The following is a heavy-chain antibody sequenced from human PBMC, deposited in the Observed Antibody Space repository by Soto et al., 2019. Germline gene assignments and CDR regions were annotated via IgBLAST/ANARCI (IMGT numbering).Heavy chain of an antibody. V-gene: IGHV2-5*02. J-gene: IGHJ4*02. CDR1: GFSLSSTRVA. Sequence: QITLKESGPTLVKPTQTLTLTCTFSGFSLSSTRVAVGWIRQPPGKALEWLALIYWDDDKRYSPFLKSRLTITTDTSQNQVVLTMTDIDPVDTAAYYCAHSVVAGLGYYFDYWGQGTLVTVSS. CDR2: IYWDDDK. CDR3: AHSVVAGLGYYFDY. D-gene: IGHD6-19*01.